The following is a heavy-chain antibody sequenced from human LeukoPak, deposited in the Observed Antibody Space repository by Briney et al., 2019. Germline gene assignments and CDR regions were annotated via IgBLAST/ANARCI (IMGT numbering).Heavy chain of an antibody. V-gene: IGHV6-1*01. D-gene: IGHD2-15*01. Sequence: SQTLSLTCAISGDSVSSGTSAWNWIRQSPSRALEWLGRTYYRSKWYYEYSVSVKSRITVNADTSRNQFSLQLTSMTPDDTAVYYCARDPGYCYGFDVWGQGTTVTVSS. CDR1: GDSVSSGTSA. J-gene: IGHJ6*02. CDR2: TYYRSKWYY. CDR3: ARDPGYCYGFDV.